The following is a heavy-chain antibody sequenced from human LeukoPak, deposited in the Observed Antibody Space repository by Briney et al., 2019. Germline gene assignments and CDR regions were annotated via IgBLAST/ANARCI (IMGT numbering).Heavy chain of an antibody. CDR3: ARDRGRRSYDILTGYLGYYYYYYMDV. CDR1: GFTFSSYW. V-gene: IGHV3-21*01. Sequence: PGGSLRLSCAASGFTFSSYWMTWVRQAPGKGLEWVSSISSSSSYIYYADSVKGRFTISRDNAKNSLYLQMNSLRAEDTAVYYCARDRGRRSYDILTGYLGYYYYYYMDVWGKGTTVTVSS. J-gene: IGHJ6*03. D-gene: IGHD3-9*01. CDR2: ISSSSSYI.